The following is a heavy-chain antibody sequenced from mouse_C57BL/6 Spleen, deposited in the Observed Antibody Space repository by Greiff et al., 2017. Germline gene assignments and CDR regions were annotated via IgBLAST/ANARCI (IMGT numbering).Heavy chain of an antibody. CDR3: ARGNDDYNAMED. CDR1: GYTFTDYN. V-gene: IGHV1-22*01. CDR2: INPDNGGT. D-gene: IGHD2-3*01. Sequence: EVKLVESGPELVKPGASVKMSCTASGYTFTDYNMHWVKQSHGKSLEWIVYINPDNGGTSYNQNFKGKATLTVNKSSSTAYMELRSLTSEDAAVYYCARGNDDYNAMEDWGQGTPVTVAS. J-gene: IGHJ4*01.